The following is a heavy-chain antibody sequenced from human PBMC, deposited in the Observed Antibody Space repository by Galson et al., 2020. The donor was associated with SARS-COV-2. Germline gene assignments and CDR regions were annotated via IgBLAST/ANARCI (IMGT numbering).Heavy chain of an antibody. J-gene: IGHJ3*02. D-gene: IGHD2-2*01. CDR2: IYYSGST. V-gene: IGHV4-61*01. CDR1: GGPVSSGSYY. Sequence: SETLSLTCTVSGGPVSSGSYYWSWIRQPPGKGLEWIGYIYYSGSTNYNPSLKSRVTISVDTSKNQFSLKLSSVTAADTAVYYCARTLNYCSSTSCYWDDAFDIWGQGTMVTVSS. CDR3: ARTLNYCSSTSCYWDDAFDI.